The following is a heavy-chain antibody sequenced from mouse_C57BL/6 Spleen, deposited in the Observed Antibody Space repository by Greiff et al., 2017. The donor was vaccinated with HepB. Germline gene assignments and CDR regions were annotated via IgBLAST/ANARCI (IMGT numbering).Heavy chain of an antibody. V-gene: IGHV5-17*01. CDR1: GFTFSDYG. Sequence: EVKLVESGGGLVKPGGSLKLSCAASGFTFSDYGMHWVRQAPEKGLEWVAYISSGSSTIYYADTVKGRFTISRDNAKNTLFLQMTSLRSEDTAKYYCARPKVGYFDVWGTGTTVTVSS. CDR3: ARPKVGYFDV. D-gene: IGHD1-1*01. CDR2: ISSGSSTI. J-gene: IGHJ1*03.